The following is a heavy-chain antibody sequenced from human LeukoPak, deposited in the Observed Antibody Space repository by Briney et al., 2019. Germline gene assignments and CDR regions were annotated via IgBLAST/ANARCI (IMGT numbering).Heavy chain of an antibody. CDR1: GFTFSDYY. V-gene: IGHV3-11*01. CDR2: ISSSGSTI. CDR3: ARDLIRGARSFDY. D-gene: IGHD3-10*01. Sequence: GGSLRLSCAASGFTFSDYYMSWIRQAPGKGLEWVSYISSSGSTIYYADSVKGRFTISRDNAKNSLYLQMSSLRAEDTAVYYCARDLIRGARSFDYWGQGTLVTVSS. J-gene: IGHJ4*02.